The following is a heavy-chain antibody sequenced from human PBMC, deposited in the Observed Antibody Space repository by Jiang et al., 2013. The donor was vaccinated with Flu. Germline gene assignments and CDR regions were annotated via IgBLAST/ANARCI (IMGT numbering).Heavy chain of an antibody. V-gene: IGHV4-61*03. J-gene: IGHJ6*02. CDR3: ARSYYDTTGYLSRWGLDV. CDR1: GGSVTSDDYY. Sequence: PGLVKPSETLSLTCSVSGGSVTSDDYYWSWIRQPPGKGLEWIGNFYYSGGSTHYSPSLESRVTMSVDTSKSHFSLKLKSVTAADTAVYYCARSYYDTTGYLSRWGLDVWGQGTTVIVSS. D-gene: IGHD3-22*01. CDR2: FYYSGGST.